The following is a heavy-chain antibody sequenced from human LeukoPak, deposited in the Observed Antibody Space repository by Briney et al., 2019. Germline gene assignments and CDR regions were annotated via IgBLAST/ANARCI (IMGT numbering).Heavy chain of an antibody. CDR2: IRYDGSNK. CDR3: AKDYDSSGYYYVPLVDY. V-gene: IGHV3-30*02. D-gene: IGHD3-22*01. Sequence: GGSLRLSCAAPGFTFSSYGMHWVRQAPGKGLEWVAFIRYDGSNKYYADSVRGRFTISRDNSKNTLYLQMNSLRAEDTAVYYCAKDYDSSGYYYVPLVDYWGQGTLVTVSS. J-gene: IGHJ4*02. CDR1: GFTFSSYG.